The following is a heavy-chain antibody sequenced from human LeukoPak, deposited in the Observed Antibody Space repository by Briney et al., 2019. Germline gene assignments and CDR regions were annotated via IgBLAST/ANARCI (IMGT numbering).Heavy chain of an antibody. CDR3: IMSSHLYCSSTNCPLDY. D-gene: IGHD2-2*01. V-gene: IGHV3-49*04. CDR2: IRSKVYGENT. J-gene: IGHJ4*02. CDR1: GFTFSSYA. Sequence: GGSLRLSCAASGFTFSSYAMSWVRQAPGKGLEWVSFIRSKVYGENTEYAASVTGRFTISRDDSKNIAYLQMNSLRTEDTAVYYCIMSSHLYCSSTNCPLDYWGQGTLVTVSP.